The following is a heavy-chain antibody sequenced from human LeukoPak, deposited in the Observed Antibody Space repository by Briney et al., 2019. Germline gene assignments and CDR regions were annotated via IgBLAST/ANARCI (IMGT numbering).Heavy chain of an antibody. V-gene: IGHV1-46*01. D-gene: IGHD5-24*01. Sequence: ASVKVSCKASGYTVTSYYMHWVRQAPGQGLEWMAILNPSGGSSNYAQKFQGRATLTRATSAGTVYMELSSLRSEDTAVYYCASVYKHGLDAWGQGTTVTVSS. CDR2: LNPSGGSS. CDR3: ASVYKHGLDA. J-gene: IGHJ6*02. CDR1: GYTVTSYY.